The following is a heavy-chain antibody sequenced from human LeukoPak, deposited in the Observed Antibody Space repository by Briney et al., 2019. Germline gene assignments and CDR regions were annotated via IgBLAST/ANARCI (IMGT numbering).Heavy chain of an antibody. D-gene: IGHD2-21*01. CDR3: ATCLVGGESFH. J-gene: IGHJ4*02. CDR1: GGSISSSSYY. V-gene: IGHV4-39*01. Sequence: PSETLSLTCTVSGGSISSSSYYWGWIRQPPGKGLEWIGNIYYTGSTDYNPSLKSRVTISVDTSNNQFSLRLNSVTAADTAVYYCATCLVGGESFHWGQGTLVTVSS. CDR2: IYYTGST.